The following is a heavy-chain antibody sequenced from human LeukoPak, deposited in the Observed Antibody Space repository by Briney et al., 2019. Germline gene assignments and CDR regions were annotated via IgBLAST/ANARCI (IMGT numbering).Heavy chain of an antibody. J-gene: IGHJ6*02. CDR1: GGTFSSYA. V-gene: IGHV1-69*04. CDR3: ARKGYCSSTSCYALDSEGMDV. Sequence: SVKVSCKASGGTFSSYAISWVRQAPGQGLEWMGRIIPILGIANYAQKFQGRVTITADKSTSTAYMELSSLRSEGTAVYYCARKGYCSSTSCYALDSEGMDVWGQGTTVTVSS. D-gene: IGHD2-2*01. CDR2: IIPILGIA.